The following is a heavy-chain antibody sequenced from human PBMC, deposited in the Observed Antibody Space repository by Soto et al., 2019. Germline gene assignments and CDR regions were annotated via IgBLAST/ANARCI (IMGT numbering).Heavy chain of an antibody. V-gene: IGHV3-30*04. J-gene: IGHJ4*02. Sequence: QVQLVEPGGGVVQPGRSLRLSCAASGFTFSKYNFHWVRQAPGKGLEWVAVTSYDGSDKYYADSVKGRFTISRDNSKNTLYLQMNSLRAEDTAVYYCARNERGYSYGSLDYWGQGALVTVSS. D-gene: IGHD5-18*01. CDR3: ARNERGYSYGSLDY. CDR2: TSYDGSDK. CDR1: GFTFSKYN.